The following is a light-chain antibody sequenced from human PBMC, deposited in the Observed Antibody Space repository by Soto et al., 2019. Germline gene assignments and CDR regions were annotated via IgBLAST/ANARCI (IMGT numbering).Light chain of an antibody. CDR3: QQYGSSLALT. J-gene: IGKJ4*01. Sequence: EIVLTQSPGTLSLSPGERATLSCRASQSVSSSYLAWYQQKPGQAPMLLIYGASSRATGIPDRFSGSGSGTDFTLTISRLEPEDFAVYYCQQYGSSLALTFGRGTKVEIK. CDR1: QSVSSSY. CDR2: GAS. V-gene: IGKV3-20*01.